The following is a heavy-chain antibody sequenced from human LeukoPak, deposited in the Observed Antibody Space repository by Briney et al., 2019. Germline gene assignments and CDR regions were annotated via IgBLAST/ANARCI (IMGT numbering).Heavy chain of an antibody. J-gene: IGHJ3*02. CDR1: GGSFSGYY. V-gene: IGHV4-34*01. D-gene: IGHD3-9*01. CDR3: ARHPALVLRYFDWSKRRAFDI. CDR2: INHSGST. Sequence: SETLSLTCAVYGGSFSGYYWSWIRQPPGKGLEWIGEINHSGSTNYNPSLKSRVTISVDTSKNQSSLKLSSVTAADTAVYYCARHPALVLRYFDWSKRRAFDIWGQGTMVTVSS.